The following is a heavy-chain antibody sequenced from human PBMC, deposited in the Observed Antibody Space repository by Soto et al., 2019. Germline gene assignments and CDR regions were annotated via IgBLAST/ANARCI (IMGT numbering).Heavy chain of an antibody. D-gene: IGHD3-10*01. Sequence: HPGGSLRLSCAASGFSFSSYAMHWVRQAPGKGLEWVAFISYDGGNKNYAESVKGRFTISRDNSKNTLHLQMNNLRAEDTAVYHCARDINYYFSCDYWGQGTLVTVS. J-gene: IGHJ4*02. CDR3: ARDINYYFSCDY. CDR2: ISYDGGNK. CDR1: GFSFSSYA. V-gene: IGHV3-30-3*01.